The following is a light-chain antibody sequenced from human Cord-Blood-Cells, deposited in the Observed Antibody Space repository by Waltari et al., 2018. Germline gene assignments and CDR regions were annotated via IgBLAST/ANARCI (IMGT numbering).Light chain of an antibody. Sequence: DIQMTQSPSSLSASVGDRVTITCRASQGISNHLAWYQQKPGKVPKLLIYAASTLQSGGPSRFSGSGSGTDFTLTISSLQPEDVATYYCQKYNSAPLTFGGGTKVEIK. CDR2: AAS. V-gene: IGKV1-27*01. J-gene: IGKJ4*01. CDR1: QGISNH. CDR3: QKYNSAPLT.